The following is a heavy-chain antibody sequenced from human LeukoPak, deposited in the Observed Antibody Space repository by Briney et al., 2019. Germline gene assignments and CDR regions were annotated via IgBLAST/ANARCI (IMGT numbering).Heavy chain of an antibody. V-gene: IGHV3-53*01. CDR1: GFTVSNNY. J-gene: IGHJ4*02. CDR2: IYSGGDT. CDR3: ARWYCSSITRYYDY. Sequence: GGSLRLSCAASGFTVSNNYMGWVRQAPGKGLEWVSFIYSGGDTKYADSVQGRFTISRDNFQNTLFLQMNSLRVEDTAMYYCARWYCSSITRYYDYWGQGTLVTVSS. D-gene: IGHD2-2*01.